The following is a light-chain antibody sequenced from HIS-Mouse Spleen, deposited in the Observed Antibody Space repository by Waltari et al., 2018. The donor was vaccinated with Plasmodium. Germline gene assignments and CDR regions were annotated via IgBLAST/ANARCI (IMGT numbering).Light chain of an antibody. CDR3: YSTDSSGNHRV. CDR2: EDS. Sequence: SYELTQPPSVSVSPGQTARITCSGDALPKKYAYWYQQKSGQAPVLVTYEDSKRPSGTPERFSGPSSGTMATLTISGAQVEDEADYYCYSTDSSGNHRVFGGGTKLTVL. CDR1: ALPKKY. J-gene: IGLJ3*02. V-gene: IGLV3-10*01.